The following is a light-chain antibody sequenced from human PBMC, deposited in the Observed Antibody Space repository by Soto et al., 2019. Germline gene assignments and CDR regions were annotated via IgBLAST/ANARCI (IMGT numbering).Light chain of an antibody. CDR3: QQSEALPLT. CDR2: DAS. Sequence: DIQMTQSPSSLSASVGDSVTITCQASQDIRKYLNWYQHKPGKAPQALIYDASNLEKGVPSRFSGSGSGTDFTLSISSLQPEDFATYFCQQSEALPLTFGGGTKVEVK. V-gene: IGKV1-33*01. J-gene: IGKJ4*01. CDR1: QDIRKY.